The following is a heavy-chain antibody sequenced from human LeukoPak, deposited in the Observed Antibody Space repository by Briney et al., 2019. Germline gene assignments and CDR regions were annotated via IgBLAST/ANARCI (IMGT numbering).Heavy chain of an antibody. V-gene: IGHV1-69*13. Sequence: ASVKVSCKASGGTFSSYSISWVRQAPGQGLEWMGGIIPIFDTADYAQKFQGRVTITADESTSTAYMELSSLRSEDTAVFYCARISLGAIWGYYYGMDVWGQGTTVTVSS. CDR1: GGTFSSYS. CDR3: ARISLGAIWGYYYGMDV. CDR2: IIPIFDTA. D-gene: IGHD1-26*01. J-gene: IGHJ6*02.